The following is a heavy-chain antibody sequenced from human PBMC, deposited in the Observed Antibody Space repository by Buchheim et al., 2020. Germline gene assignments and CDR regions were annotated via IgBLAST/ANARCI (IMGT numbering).Heavy chain of an antibody. Sequence: QVRLQQWGAGLLKPSETLSLTCAVYGGSFSGYYWSWIRQPPGKGLEWIGEINHSGSTNYNPSLKSRVTISVDTSKNQFSLKLSSVTAADTAVYYCARGLPWGLFAKPYYYGMDVWGQGTT. CDR1: GGSFSGYY. CDR3: ARGLPWGLFAKPYYYGMDV. D-gene: IGHD2-21*01. CDR2: INHSGST. J-gene: IGHJ6*02. V-gene: IGHV4-34*01.